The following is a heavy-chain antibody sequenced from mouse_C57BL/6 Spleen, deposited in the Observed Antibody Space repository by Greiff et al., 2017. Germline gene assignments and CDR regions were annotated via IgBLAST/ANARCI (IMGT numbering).Heavy chain of an antibody. CDR1: GYTFTSYW. D-gene: IGHD2-3*01. V-gene: IGHV1-64*01. Sequence: VQLKQPGAELVKPGASVKLSCKASGYTFTSYWMHWVKQRPGQGLEWIGMIHPNSGSTNYNEKFKSKATLTVDKSSSTAYMQLSSLTSEDSAVYYCARGWLLPSMDYWGQGTSVTVSS. CDR2: IHPNSGST. CDR3: ARGWLLPSMDY. J-gene: IGHJ4*01.